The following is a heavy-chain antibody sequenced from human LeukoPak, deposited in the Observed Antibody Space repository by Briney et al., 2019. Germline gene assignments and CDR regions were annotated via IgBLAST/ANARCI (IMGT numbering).Heavy chain of an antibody. V-gene: IGHV4-59*01. CDR3: ARDPRTGYFDL. CDR1: GGSISSYY. J-gene: IGHJ2*01. Sequence: SETLSLTCTVSGGSISSYYWSWIRQPPGTRLEGLGGIYYTGSTNYNPSLKSRVTISVDTSKNQFFLKLSSVTAADAAVYYCARDPRTGYFDLWGRGTLVTVSS. D-gene: IGHD1-14*01. CDR2: IYYTGST.